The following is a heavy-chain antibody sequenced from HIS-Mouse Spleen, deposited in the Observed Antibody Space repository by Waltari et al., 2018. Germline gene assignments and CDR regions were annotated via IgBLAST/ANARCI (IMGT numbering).Heavy chain of an antibody. V-gene: IGHV6-1*01. CDR1: GDRVSSHSPA. CDR2: TYYRSKWNN. J-gene: IGHJ4*02. D-gene: IGHD7-27*01. Sequence: QVQLQQSGPGLVKPSQTLSLTCALPGDRVSSHSPALNLIRQSPSRGLEWLGRTYYRSKWNNDYAVSVKSRITINPDTSKNQFSLQLNSVTPEDTAVYYCARAGFRAGDFDYWGQGTLVTVSS. CDR3: ARAGFRAGDFDY.